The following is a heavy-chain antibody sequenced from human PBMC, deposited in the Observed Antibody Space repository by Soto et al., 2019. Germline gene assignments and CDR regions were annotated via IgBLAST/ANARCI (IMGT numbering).Heavy chain of an antibody. Sequence: ASVKVSCKASGYTFTSYAMHWVRQAPGQRLEWMGWINAGNGNTKYSQKFQGRVTITRDTSASTAYMELSSLRSEDTAVYYCARAVVVPAAMSLWFDPWGQGTLVTVSS. CDR2: INAGNGNT. CDR1: GYTFTSYA. V-gene: IGHV1-3*01. D-gene: IGHD2-2*01. J-gene: IGHJ5*02. CDR3: ARAVVVPAAMSLWFDP.